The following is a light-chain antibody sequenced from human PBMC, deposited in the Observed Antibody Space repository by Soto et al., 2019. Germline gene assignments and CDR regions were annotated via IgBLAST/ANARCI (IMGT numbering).Light chain of an antibody. CDR3: QQYGSSGT. CDR2: GAS. CDR1: QSVSNNY. Sequence: EIVWTQSPGTLSLSPGERATLSCRASQSVSNNYLAWYQKKPGQAPRLLIYGASNRATGIPDRFSGSGSGTDFTLTISGLESEDFAVYDCQQYGSSGTFGQGTKVEI. J-gene: IGKJ1*01. V-gene: IGKV3-20*01.